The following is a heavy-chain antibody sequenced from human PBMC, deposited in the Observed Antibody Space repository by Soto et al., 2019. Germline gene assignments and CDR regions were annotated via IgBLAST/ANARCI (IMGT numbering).Heavy chain of an antibody. V-gene: IGHV3-21*06. CDR1: GFTFRSFS. CDR2: ISSSSNYM. CDR3: ARESEDLTSNFDY. Sequence: SGGSLRLSCAASGFTFRSFSMNWVRQAPGEGLEWVSSISSSSNYMYYGDSMKGRFTISRDNAKNSLYLEMNSLRAEDTAVYYCARESEDLTSNFDYWGQGTLVTVSS. J-gene: IGHJ4*02.